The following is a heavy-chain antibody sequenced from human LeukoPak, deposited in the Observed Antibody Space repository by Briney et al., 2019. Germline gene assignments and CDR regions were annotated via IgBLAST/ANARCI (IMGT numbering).Heavy chain of an antibody. CDR1: GGSFSGYY. D-gene: IGHD3-9*01. CDR3: ARDRSLEYLVMTYGMDV. J-gene: IGHJ6*02. CDR2: INHSGST. Sequence: SETLSLTCAVYGGSFSGYYWSWIRQPPGKGLEWIGEINHSGSTNYNPSLKSRVTISVDTSKNQFSLKLSSVTAADTAVYYCARDRSLEYLVMTYGMDVWGQGTTVTVSS. V-gene: IGHV4-34*01.